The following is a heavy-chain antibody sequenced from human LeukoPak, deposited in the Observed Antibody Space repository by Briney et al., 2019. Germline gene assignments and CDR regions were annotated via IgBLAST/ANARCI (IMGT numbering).Heavy chain of an antibody. D-gene: IGHD6-19*01. CDR1: GGSISSSSYY. J-gene: IGHJ6*02. Sequence: SETLSLTCTVSGGSISSSSYYWGWIRQPPGEGLEWIGSIYYSGSTYYNPSLKSRVTISVDTSKNQFSLKLSSVTAADTAVYYCARRGSGWENYYYGMDVWGQGTTVTVSS. CDR2: IYYSGST. V-gene: IGHV4-39*01. CDR3: ARRGSGWENYYYGMDV.